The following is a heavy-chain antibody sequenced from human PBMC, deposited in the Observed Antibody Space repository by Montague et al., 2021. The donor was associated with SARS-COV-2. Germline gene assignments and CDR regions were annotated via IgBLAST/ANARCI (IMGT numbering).Heavy chain of an antibody. CDR3: ASDRDDYIWGSYENFDY. D-gene: IGHD3-16*01. J-gene: IGHJ4*02. CDR1: GFTFSSYA. CDR2: ISYDGSNK. Sequence: SLRLSCAASGFTFSSYAMHWVRQAPGKGLEWVAVISYDGSNKYYADSVKGRFTISRDNSKNTLYLQMNSLRAEGTAVYYCASDRDDYIWGSYENFDYWGQGTLVTVSS. V-gene: IGHV3-30*04.